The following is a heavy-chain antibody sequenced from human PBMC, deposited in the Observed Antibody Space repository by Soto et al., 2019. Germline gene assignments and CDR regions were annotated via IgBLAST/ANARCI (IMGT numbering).Heavy chain of an antibody. Sequence: GGSLRLSCAVSGFTFNKYWMSWVRQAPGKGLEWVANIKQDGNEKYYVDSVKGRFTISRDNAKNSLYLQMNSLRAEDTAVYYCTRITSLAGVYWGQGTLVTVSS. J-gene: IGHJ1*01. CDR1: GFTFNKYW. CDR3: TRITSLAGVY. D-gene: IGHD3-10*01. V-gene: IGHV3-7*05. CDR2: IKQDGNEK.